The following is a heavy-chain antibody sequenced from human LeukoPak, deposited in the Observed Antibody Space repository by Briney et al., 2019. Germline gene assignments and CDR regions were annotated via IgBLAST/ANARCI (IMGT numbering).Heavy chain of an antibody. CDR2: ILYDGSNE. V-gene: IGHV3-30-3*01. CDR3: ARGQQWLVDY. J-gene: IGHJ4*02. CDR1: GFTFSSYA. Sequence: GGSLRLSCAASGFTFSSYAMHWVRQAPGKGLEWVTLILYDGSNEYYADSVKGRFTISRDTSKNTLYLQMNSLKPEDTAVYYCARGQQWLVDYWGQGTLVTVSS. D-gene: IGHD6-19*01.